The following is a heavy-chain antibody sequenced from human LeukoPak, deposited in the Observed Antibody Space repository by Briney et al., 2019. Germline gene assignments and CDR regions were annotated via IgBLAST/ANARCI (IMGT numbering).Heavy chain of an antibody. CDR1: GFTFTSYS. D-gene: IGHD1-26*01. J-gene: IGHJ4*02. CDR3: AKLREWELPDLFDY. V-gene: IGHV3-48*01. CDR2: ISSSSSTR. Sequence: GGSLRLSCAASGFTFTSYSMNWVRQAPGKGLEWVSYISSSSSTRFYADSVKGRFTISRDNSKNTLYLQMNSLRAEDTAVYYCAKLREWELPDLFDYWGQGTLVTVSS.